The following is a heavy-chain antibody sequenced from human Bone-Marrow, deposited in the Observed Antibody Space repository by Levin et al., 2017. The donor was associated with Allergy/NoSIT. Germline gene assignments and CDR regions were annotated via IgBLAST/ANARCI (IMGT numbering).Heavy chain of an antibody. CDR2: IYHSGNT. V-gene: IGHV4-30-2*01. D-gene: IGHD6-25*01. CDR1: DGSISSGGHS. J-gene: IGHJ4*02. Sequence: SETLSLTCAVSDGSISSGGHSWTWIRQPPGKGLEWIGYIYHSGNTYYNPSLQSRVTISVDKSKNQFSLTLNFVTAADTAVYYCARGRLYFDYWGQGTLVTVSS. CDR3: ARGRLYFDY.